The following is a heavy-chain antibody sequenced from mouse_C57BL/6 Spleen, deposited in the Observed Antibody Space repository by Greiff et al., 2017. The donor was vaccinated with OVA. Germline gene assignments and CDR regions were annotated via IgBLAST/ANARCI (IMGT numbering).Heavy chain of an antibody. D-gene: IGHD3-3*01. CDR1: GFTFSSYG. J-gene: IGHJ2*01. CDR3: ARGAGDFDY. V-gene: IGHV5-6*01. CDR2: ISSGGSYT. Sequence: EVKVVESGGDLVKPGGSLKLSCAASGFTFSSYGMSWVRQTPDKRLEWVATISSGGSYTYYPDSVKGRFTISRDNAKNTLYLQMSSLQSEDTAMYYCARGAGDFDYWGQGTTLTVSS.